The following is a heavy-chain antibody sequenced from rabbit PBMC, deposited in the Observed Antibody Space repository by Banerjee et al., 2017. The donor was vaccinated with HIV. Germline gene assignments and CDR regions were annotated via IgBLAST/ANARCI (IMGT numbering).Heavy chain of an antibody. Sequence: QSLEESGGDLVKPGASLTLTCTASGFSFSSSGWICWVRQAPGKGPEWIACIYTDSGITYYASWAKGRFTISKTSTTVTLQMTSLTAADTATYVCARGAGYATYGYAYYFNLWGPGTLVTVS. J-gene: IGHJ4*01. CDR2: IYTDSGIT. CDR1: GFSFSSSGW. CDR3: ARGAGYATYGYAYYFNL. V-gene: IGHV1S40*01. D-gene: IGHD6-1*01.